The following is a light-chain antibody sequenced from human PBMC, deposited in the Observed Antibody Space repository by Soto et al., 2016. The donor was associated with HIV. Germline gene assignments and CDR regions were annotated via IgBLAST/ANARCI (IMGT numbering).Light chain of an antibody. CDR1: QGISSS. J-gene: IGKJ1*01. V-gene: IGKV1-NL1*01. CDR2: AAS. Sequence: DIQMTQSPSSLSASVGDRVTITCRASQGISSSLAWYQQKPGEAPKLLLYAASRLESGVPSRFSGSGSGTDFTLTISSLQPEDFATYYCQQYNSYPRTFGQGTKVEIK. CDR3: QQYNSYPRT.